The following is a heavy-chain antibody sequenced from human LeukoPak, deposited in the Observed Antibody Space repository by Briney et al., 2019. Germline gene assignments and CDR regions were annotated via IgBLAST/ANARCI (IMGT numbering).Heavy chain of an antibody. CDR2: ISSSGSNT. CDR3: AKNRPTNSHYIWGSYRPNWFDP. Sequence: PGGSLRLSCAASGFTFSSYAMSWVRQAPGKGLEWVSAISSSGSNTYYADSVKGRFTISRDNSKNTLYLQMNSLRAEDTAVYYCAKNRPTNSHYIWGSYRPNWFDPWGERTLVTVSS. D-gene: IGHD3-16*02. CDR1: GFTFSSYA. V-gene: IGHV3-23*01. J-gene: IGHJ5*02.